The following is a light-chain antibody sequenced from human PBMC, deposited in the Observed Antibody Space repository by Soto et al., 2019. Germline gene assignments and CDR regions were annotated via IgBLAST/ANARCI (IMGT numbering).Light chain of an antibody. V-gene: IGKV1-27*01. J-gene: IGKJ1*01. CDR1: QDISNY. Sequence: DVQMTQSPSSLSASVGDRVTITCRASQDISNYLAWYQQKPGKVPKLLIYSASTLQSGVPSRFSGSGSGTDFTLTISSLQPGCLAPYYCQKYYSPPWPFGQGTKVEIK. CDR2: SAS. CDR3: QKYYSPPWP.